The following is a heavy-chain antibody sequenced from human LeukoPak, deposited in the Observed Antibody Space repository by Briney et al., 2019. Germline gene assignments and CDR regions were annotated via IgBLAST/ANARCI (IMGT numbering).Heavy chain of an antibody. D-gene: IGHD4-11*01. Sequence: SETLSLTCTVSGGSISSRSYYWVWIRQPPGKGLEWIGSIYYSGSTYYNPSLKSRVTISVDTSKNQFSLKLSSVTAADTAVYYCARYDYSNFGPLDYWGQGTLVTVSS. J-gene: IGHJ4*02. CDR3: ARYDYSNFGPLDY. V-gene: IGHV4-39*01. CDR1: GGSISSRSYY. CDR2: IYYSGST.